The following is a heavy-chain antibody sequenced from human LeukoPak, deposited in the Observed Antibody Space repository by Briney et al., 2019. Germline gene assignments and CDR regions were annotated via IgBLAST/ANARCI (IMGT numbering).Heavy chain of an antibody. Sequence: GASVKVSCKASGYTFTSYGISWVRQAPGQGLEWMGWISAYNGNTNYAQKLQGRVTMPTDTSTSTAYMELRSLRSDDTAVYYCARGDFSRYDFWSGYIDYWGQGTLVTVSS. D-gene: IGHD3-3*01. CDR3: ARGDFSRYDFWSGYIDY. J-gene: IGHJ4*02. CDR1: GYTFTSYG. V-gene: IGHV1-18*01. CDR2: ISAYNGNT.